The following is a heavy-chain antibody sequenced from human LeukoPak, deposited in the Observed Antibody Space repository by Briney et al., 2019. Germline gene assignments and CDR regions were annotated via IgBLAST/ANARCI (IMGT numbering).Heavy chain of an antibody. D-gene: IGHD6-13*01. Sequence: SETLSLTCTVSGDSISSYYWSWIRQPAGKGLEWIGRFYSSGSYNYNPSLKSRVTMSVDTSKNQFSLRLSSVTAADTAVYYCARLFPATGTPYYYIMDVWGQGTTVTVSS. J-gene: IGHJ6*02. V-gene: IGHV4-4*07. CDR2: FYSSGSY. CDR1: GDSISSYY. CDR3: ARLFPATGTPYYYIMDV.